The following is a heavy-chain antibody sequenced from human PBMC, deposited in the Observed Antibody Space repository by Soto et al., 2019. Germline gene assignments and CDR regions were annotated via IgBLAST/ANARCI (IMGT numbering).Heavy chain of an antibody. J-gene: IGHJ4*02. Sequence: VQLVESGGGLVQPGGSLRLSCAASGFTFSSYWMVWVRQAPGKGLEWVADIKPDGSEKYYVDSVKGRFTISRDNARKSLYLQMDRLRAEDTAVYYCGRDGHRGGDFDYWGQGTLVTVSS. CDR1: GFTFSSYW. V-gene: IGHV3-7*04. CDR3: GRDGHRGGDFDY. D-gene: IGHD3-10*01. CDR2: IKPDGSEK.